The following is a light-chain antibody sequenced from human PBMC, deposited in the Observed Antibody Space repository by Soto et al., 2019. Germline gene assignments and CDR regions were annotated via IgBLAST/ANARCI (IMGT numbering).Light chain of an antibody. J-gene: IGKJ1*01. Sequence: ITQSPSALSAAGGXRVTITXXASQSISSYLNWYQQKPGKAPKLLIYAASSLQSGVPSRYSGSGSGTDFTLTISSLQPEDFATYYCQQSYSTPWTFGQGTKVDNK. CDR1: QSISSY. CDR2: AAS. CDR3: QQSYSTPWT. V-gene: IGKV1-39*01.